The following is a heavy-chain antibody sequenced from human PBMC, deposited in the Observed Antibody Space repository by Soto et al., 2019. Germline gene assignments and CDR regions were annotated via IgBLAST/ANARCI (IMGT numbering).Heavy chain of an antibody. CDR3: TREGSAPYYYYGMDL. V-gene: IGHV1-18*01. D-gene: IGHD3-10*01. CDR1: GYTFTTYG. J-gene: IGHJ6*02. Sequence: QVQLEQSAPEVKKPGASVKVSCKASGYTFTTYGISWVRQAPGQGLEWLGWINTHNGNTNYAQNLQGRVIMTTDTSTNTAYMELRSLRSDDTAVYYCTREGSAPYYYYGMDLWGQGTTVTVSS. CDR2: INTHNGNT.